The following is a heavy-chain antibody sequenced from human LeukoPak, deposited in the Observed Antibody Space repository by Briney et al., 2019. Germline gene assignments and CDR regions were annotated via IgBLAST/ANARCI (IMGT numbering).Heavy chain of an antibody. Sequence: SETLSLTCTVSGGSISSYYWSWIRQPPGKELEWIGYIYYGGTTNYTPSLNSRVTISVDTSKNQFSLKLSSVTAADPAVYYCARSFYYDSSVPPGYWGQGTLVTVSS. CDR1: GGSISSYY. J-gene: IGHJ4*02. V-gene: IGHV4-59*08. D-gene: IGHD3-22*01. CDR3: ARSFYYDSSVPPGY. CDR2: IYYGGTT.